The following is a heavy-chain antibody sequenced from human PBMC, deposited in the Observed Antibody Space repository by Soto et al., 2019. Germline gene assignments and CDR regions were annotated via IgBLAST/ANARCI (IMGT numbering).Heavy chain of an antibody. J-gene: IGHJ4*02. D-gene: IGHD3-16*01. Sequence: VQLVESGGGLVKPGGSPRLSCAASGFTFSRYAVHWVRQAPGKGLEWVTLISYDGSNKFYADSVKGRFTISRDNSKNTLYLQMSSLRAEDTAVYYCARDFGYYFDYWGQGTLVTVCS. CDR1: GFTFSRYA. V-gene: IGHV3-30-3*01. CDR2: ISYDGSNK. CDR3: ARDFGYYFDY.